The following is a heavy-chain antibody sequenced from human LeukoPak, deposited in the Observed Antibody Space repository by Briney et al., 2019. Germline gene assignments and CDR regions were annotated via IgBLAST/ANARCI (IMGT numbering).Heavy chain of an antibody. V-gene: IGHV1-24*01. Sequence: ASVKVSCKVSGYTLTELSMHWVRQAPGKELEWMGGFDPEDGETIYAQKFQGRVTMTEDTSTDTAYMELSSLRSEDTAVYYCATLFRIAAAGIRDYFDYWGQGTLVTVSS. CDR3: ATLFRIAAAGIRDYFDY. CDR1: GYTLTELS. J-gene: IGHJ4*02. CDR2: FDPEDGET. D-gene: IGHD6-13*01.